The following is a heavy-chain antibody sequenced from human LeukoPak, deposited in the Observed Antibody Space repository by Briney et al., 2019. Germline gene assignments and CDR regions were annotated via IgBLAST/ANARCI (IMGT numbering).Heavy chain of an antibody. CDR2: ISSTGSNI. J-gene: IGHJ4*02. Sequence: GGSLRLSCAASGFTFSTYEMNWVRQAPGKGLEWVSYISSTGSNIYYADSVKGRFTISRDNAKNSLYLLMNSLRTEDTAVYYCAATYYYDGSGDYWGQETLVTVSS. CDR3: AATYYYDGSGDY. D-gene: IGHD3-22*01. CDR1: GFTFSTYE. V-gene: IGHV3-48*03.